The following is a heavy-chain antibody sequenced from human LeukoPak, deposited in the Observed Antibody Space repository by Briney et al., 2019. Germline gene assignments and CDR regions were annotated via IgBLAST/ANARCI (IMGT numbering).Heavy chain of an antibody. Sequence: GRSLRLSCAASGFTFDDYAMHWVRQAPGKGLEWVSGISWNSGSIGYADSVKGRFTISRDNAKNSLYLQMNSLRAEDTALYYCVKGLTAVAGAVFDYWGQGTLVTVSS. CDR1: GFTFDDYA. D-gene: IGHD6-19*01. CDR2: ISWNSGSI. V-gene: IGHV3-9*01. J-gene: IGHJ4*02. CDR3: VKGLTAVAGAVFDY.